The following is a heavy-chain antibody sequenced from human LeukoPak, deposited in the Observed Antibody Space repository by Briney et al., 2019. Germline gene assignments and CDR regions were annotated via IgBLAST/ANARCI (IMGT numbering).Heavy chain of an antibody. CDR3: ARHAPSGSGNYALDY. V-gene: IGHV4-59*08. J-gene: IGHJ4*02. CDR1: GGSISGYY. CDR2: TYSSGTT. Sequence: SETLSLTCTVSGGSISGYYWSWIRQPQGKGLEWIAYTYSSGTTNYNPSLKSRVTISVDTSKNQFSLKLTSVAAADTAVYYCARHAPSGSGNYALDYWGQGTLVTVSS. D-gene: IGHD3-10*01.